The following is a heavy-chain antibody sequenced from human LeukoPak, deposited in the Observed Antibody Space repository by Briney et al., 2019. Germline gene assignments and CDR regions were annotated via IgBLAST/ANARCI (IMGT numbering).Heavy chain of an antibody. Sequence: IGRIYTSGSTNYNPSLKSRVTMSVDTSKNQFSLKLSSVTAADTAVYYCAREGIAADNWFDPWGQGTLVTVSS. J-gene: IGHJ5*02. D-gene: IGHD6-13*01. CDR3: AREGIAADNWFDP. V-gene: IGHV4-4*07. CDR2: IYTSGST.